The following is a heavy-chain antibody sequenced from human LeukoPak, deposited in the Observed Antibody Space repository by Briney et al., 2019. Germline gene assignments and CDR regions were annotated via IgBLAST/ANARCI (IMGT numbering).Heavy chain of an antibody. J-gene: IGHJ4*02. CDR3: ARHASYYDFWSGYYNPVDY. Sequence: SETLSLTCAVYGGSFSGYYWGWIRQPPGKGLEWIGSIYYSGSTYYNPSLKSRVTISVDTSKNQFSLKLSSVTAADTAVYYCARHASYYDFWSGYYNPVDYWGQGTLVTVSS. CDR1: GGSFSGYY. V-gene: IGHV4-39*01. CDR2: IYYSGST. D-gene: IGHD3-3*01.